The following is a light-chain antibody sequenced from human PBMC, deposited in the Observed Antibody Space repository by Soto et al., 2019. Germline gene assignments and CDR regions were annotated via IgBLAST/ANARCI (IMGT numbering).Light chain of an antibody. CDR3: SSYAGSNFVV. CDR2: EVS. Sequence: QSVLTQPPSASGSPGQSVTISCTGSSSDVGGDNYVSWYQQYPGKAPKLMIYEVSQRPSGVPDRFSGSKSGNTASLTVSGLQAEYEADYYCSSYAGSNFVVFGGGTKLTVL. J-gene: IGLJ2*01. V-gene: IGLV2-8*01. CDR1: SSDVGGDNY.